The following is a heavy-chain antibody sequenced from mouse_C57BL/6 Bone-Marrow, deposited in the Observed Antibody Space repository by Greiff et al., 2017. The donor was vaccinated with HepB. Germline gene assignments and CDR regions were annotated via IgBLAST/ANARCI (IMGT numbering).Heavy chain of an antibody. D-gene: IGHD3-3*01. Sequence: QVQLKQPGAELVKPGASVKLSCKASGYTFTSYWMHWVKQRPGQGLEWIGMIHPNSGSTNYNEKFKSKATLTVDKSSSTAYMQLSSLTSEDSAVYYCAREGDACFAYWGQGTLVTVSA. CDR1: GYTFTSYW. CDR2: IHPNSGST. CDR3: AREGDACFAY. V-gene: IGHV1-64*01. J-gene: IGHJ3*01.